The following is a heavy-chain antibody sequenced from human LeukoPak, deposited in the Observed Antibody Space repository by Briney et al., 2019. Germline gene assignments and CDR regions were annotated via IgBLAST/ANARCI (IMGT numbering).Heavy chain of an antibody. J-gene: IGHJ4*02. D-gene: IGHD3-22*01. CDR2: IYYSGST. CDR1: GGSISSYY. V-gene: IGHV4-59*01. CDR3: ARIYYDSSGYYYVDY. Sequence: SETLSLTCTVSGGSISSYYWSWIRQPPGKGLEWIGYIYYSGSTNYNPSLKSRVTISVDTSKNQFSLKLSSVTAADTAVYYCARIYYDSSGYYYVDYWGQGALVTVSS.